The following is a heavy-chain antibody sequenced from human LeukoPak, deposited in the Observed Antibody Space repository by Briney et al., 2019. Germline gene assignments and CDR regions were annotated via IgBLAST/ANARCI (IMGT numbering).Heavy chain of an antibody. CDR2: IIPIFGTA. J-gene: IGHJ4*02. Sequence: GASVKVSCKASGGTFSSYAISWVRQAPGQGLEWMGGIIPIFGTAHYAQKFQGRVTITADESTSTAYMELSSLRSEDTAVYYCARTASRDGYNYAPDYWGQGTLVTVSS. V-gene: IGHV1-69*01. D-gene: IGHD5-24*01. CDR1: GGTFSSYA. CDR3: ARTASRDGYNYAPDY.